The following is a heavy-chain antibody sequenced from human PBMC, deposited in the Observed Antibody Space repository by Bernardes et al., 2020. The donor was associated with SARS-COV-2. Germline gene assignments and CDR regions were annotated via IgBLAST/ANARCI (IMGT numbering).Heavy chain of an antibody. J-gene: IGHJ4*02. CDR1: GYTFAGYY. V-gene: IGHV1-46*01. Sequence: ASVKVSCKASGYTFAGYYIHWVRQAPGQGLEWMGLINPNGGSTIYAQKFQGRVTMTRDTSTSTVYMELSSLTSEDTAMYYCVRDPPEAGTRVLDYWGQGTLVTVSS. D-gene: IGHD6-19*01. CDR2: INPNGGST. CDR3: VRDPPEAGTRVLDY.